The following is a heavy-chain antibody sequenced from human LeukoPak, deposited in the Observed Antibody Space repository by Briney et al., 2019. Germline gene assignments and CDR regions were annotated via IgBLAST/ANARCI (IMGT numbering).Heavy chain of an antibody. D-gene: IGHD3-3*01. CDR2: ITNDGSEI. J-gene: IGHJ4*02. Sequence: GRSLRLSCAASGFVFRNYFMSWVRQAPGKGLEWVAGITNDGSEIYYVDSVRGRYTISRDNTKNSLYLQMSSLRAEDTAVYYCATDRGWRTSGYYLYYFEYWGQGTLVTFSA. CDR1: GFVFRNYF. V-gene: IGHV3-7*01. CDR3: ATDRGWRTSGYYLYYFEY.